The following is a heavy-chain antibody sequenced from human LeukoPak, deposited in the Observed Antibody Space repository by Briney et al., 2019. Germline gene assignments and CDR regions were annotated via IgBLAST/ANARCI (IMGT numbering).Heavy chain of an antibody. D-gene: IGHD3-10*01. V-gene: IGHV1-18*01. J-gene: IGHJ4*02. CDR1: GYTFTNYG. Sequence: ASVKVSCKASGYTFTNYGISWVRQAPGQGLEWVGYISAYSGNTNYAQKLQGRVTMTTDTSTSTAYMELRSLRSDDTAVYYCARDLLFGSGSYQDFWGQGTLVTVSS. CDR2: ISAYSGNT. CDR3: ARDLLFGSGSYQDF.